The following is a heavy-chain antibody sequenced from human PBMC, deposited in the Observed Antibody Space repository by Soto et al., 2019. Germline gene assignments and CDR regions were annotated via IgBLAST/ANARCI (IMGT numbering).Heavy chain of an antibody. V-gene: IGHV4-59*08. CDR2: VYYTGTT. J-gene: IGHJ5*02. CDR3: ARLGGYYQSLDT. Sequence: SETLSLTCTVSGGSIDSYYWTWIRQPPGKGLEWIGYVYYTGTTTYSPSLKSRVTISVDTSMNQISLKLSSVTAANPAFYYCARLGGYYQSLDTWGQGTLVTVS. CDR1: GGSIDSYY. D-gene: IGHD3-22*01.